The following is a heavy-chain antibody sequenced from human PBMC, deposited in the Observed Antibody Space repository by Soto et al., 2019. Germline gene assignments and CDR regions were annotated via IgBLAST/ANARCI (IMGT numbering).Heavy chain of an antibody. V-gene: IGHV3-23*01. J-gene: IGHJ2*01. Sequence: GGSLRLSCAASGFTFSSYAMSWVRQAPGKGLEWVSAISGSGGSTYYADSVKGRFTISRDNSKNTLYLQMNSLRAEDTAVYYCAKDPTVTELPRGYWYFDLWGRGTLVTVSS. CDR1: GFTFSSYA. CDR3: AKDPTVTELPRGYWYFDL. CDR2: ISGSGGST. D-gene: IGHD4-4*01.